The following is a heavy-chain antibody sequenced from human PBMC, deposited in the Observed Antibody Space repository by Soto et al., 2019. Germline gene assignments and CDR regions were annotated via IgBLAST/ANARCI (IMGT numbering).Heavy chain of an antibody. CDR2: ISAYNGNT. J-gene: IGHJ4*02. D-gene: IGHD6-13*01. V-gene: IGHV1-18*01. CDR1: GYTFTSYG. Sequence: QVQLVQSGAEVKKPGASVKVSCKASGYTFTSYGISWVPQAPAQGLEWMGWISAYNGNTNYAQKLQGRVTMTTDTSTSTDYMELRSLRSDDTAVYYCARADISSSSWVRLPDYWGQGTLVTVSS. CDR3: ARADISSSSWVRLPDY.